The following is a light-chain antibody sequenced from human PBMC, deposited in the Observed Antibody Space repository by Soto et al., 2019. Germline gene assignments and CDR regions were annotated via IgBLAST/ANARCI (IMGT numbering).Light chain of an antibody. V-gene: IGLV2-14*01. Sequence: QSVLTQPASVSGSPGQSITISCTGTSSDVGGRNFVSWYQHHPGKAPKLMIFEVTNRPSGVSTRFSGSKSGSTASLTISGLQAEDEADYYCISYTTTSTYVFGTGTKLTVL. J-gene: IGLJ1*01. CDR3: ISYTTTSTYV. CDR2: EVT. CDR1: SSDVGGRNF.